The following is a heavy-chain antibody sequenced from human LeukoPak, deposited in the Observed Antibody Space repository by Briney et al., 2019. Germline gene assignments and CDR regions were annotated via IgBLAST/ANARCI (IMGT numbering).Heavy chain of an antibody. CDR1: GGSISSYY. CDR2: IYNSGST. Sequence: SETLSLTCTVSGGSISSYYWNWIRQPPGKGLEWIGYIYNSGSTNYNPSLKSRVTISVDTSKNQFSLKLSSVTAADTAVYYCARVLPQYCSSTSCYLLDPWGQGTLVTVSS. V-gene: IGHV4-59*01. D-gene: IGHD2-2*01. J-gene: IGHJ5*02. CDR3: ARVLPQYCSSTSCYLLDP.